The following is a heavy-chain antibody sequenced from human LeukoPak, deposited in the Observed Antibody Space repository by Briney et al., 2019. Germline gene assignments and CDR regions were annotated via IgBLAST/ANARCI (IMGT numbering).Heavy chain of an antibody. Sequence: PSETLSLTCTVSGGSINNHTYYRGWIRQPPGKGLEWIGSIYYSGSTYYNPSLKSRLTISVDTSKNQFSLKLSSVTAADTAVYYCARHYCGGDCYRLDYWGQGTLVTVSS. V-gene: IGHV4-39*01. J-gene: IGHJ4*02. CDR3: ARHYCGGDCYRLDY. CDR2: IYYSGST. D-gene: IGHD2-21*02. CDR1: GGSINNHTYY.